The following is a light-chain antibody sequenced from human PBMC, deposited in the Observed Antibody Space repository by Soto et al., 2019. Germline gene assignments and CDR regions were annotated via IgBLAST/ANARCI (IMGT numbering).Light chain of an antibody. Sequence: DIQMTQSPSSLSASVGDRVTITCRASQGIGTYIAWYQQKPGKVPKNLIYDASTLQSGVPSRFSGSGSGTDFPVTISSLQTEDVATYYCEEYYTASETCGREPKVEIK. CDR2: DAS. V-gene: IGKV1-27*01. CDR3: EEYYTASET. J-gene: IGKJ1*01. CDR1: QGIGTY.